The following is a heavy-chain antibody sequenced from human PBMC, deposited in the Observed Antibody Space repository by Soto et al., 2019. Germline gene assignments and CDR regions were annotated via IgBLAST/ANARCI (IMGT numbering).Heavy chain of an antibody. V-gene: IGHV4-39*01. Sequence: QLQLQESGPGLVKPSETLSLTCTVSGGSISSSSYYWGWIRQPPGKGLEWIGSIYYSGSTYYNPSXKSRVTISVXTXKXQFXLKLSSVTAADTAVYYCARRLYYDSSGFEGGGMDVWGQGTTVTVSS. CDR2: IYYSGST. CDR1: GGSISSSSYY. J-gene: IGHJ6*02. CDR3: ARRLYYDSSGFEGGGMDV. D-gene: IGHD3-22*01.